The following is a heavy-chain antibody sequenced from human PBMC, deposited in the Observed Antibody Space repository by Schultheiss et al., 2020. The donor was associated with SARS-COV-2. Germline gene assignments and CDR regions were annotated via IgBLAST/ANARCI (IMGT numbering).Heavy chain of an antibody. CDR2: ISGSGGST. CDR1: GFTFSSYA. J-gene: IGHJ5*02. V-gene: IGHV3-23*01. CDR3: AKDLVAHRGYSYGPGWFDP. Sequence: GGSLRLSCAASGFTFSSYAMSWVRQAPGKGLEWVSAISGSGGSTYYADSVKGRFTISRDNSKNTLYLQMNSLRAEDTAVDYCAKDLVAHRGYSYGPGWFDPWGQGTLVTVSS. D-gene: IGHD5-18*01.